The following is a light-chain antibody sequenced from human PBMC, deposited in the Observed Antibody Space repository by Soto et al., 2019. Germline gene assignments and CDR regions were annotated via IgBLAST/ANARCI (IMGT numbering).Light chain of an antibody. J-gene: IGKJ3*01. CDR1: HSIGNY. V-gene: IGKV3-11*01. CDR3: QQRSSWPFT. Sequence: EVVLTQSPATLSLSPGEGATLSCRASHSIGNYLAWYQQKPGQAPRLLIYATSNRATGIPARFSGSGSWTDFTLTISSLEPEDFAVYYCQQRSSWPFTFGPGTKVDIK. CDR2: ATS.